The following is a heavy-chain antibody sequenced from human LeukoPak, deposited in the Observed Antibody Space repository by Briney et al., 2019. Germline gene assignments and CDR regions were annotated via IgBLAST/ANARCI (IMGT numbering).Heavy chain of an antibody. D-gene: IGHD6-13*01. CDR1: GGSISSYY. CDR3: ARATGYSSSWHTYYFDY. CDR2: IYYSGST. Sequence: KPSETLSLTCTVSGGSISSYYWSWIRQPPGKGLEWIGYIYYSGSTNYNPSLKSRVTISVDTSKNQFSLKLSSVTAADTAVYYCARATGYSSSWHTYYFDYWGQGALVTVSS. V-gene: IGHV4-59*01. J-gene: IGHJ4*02.